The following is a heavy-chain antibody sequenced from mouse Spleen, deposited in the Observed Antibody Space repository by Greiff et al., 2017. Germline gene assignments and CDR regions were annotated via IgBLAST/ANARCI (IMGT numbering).Heavy chain of an antibody. D-gene: IGHD1-1*01. J-gene: IGHJ3*01. CDR1: GFTIKDYY. Sequence: EVQLQQSGAELVKPGASVKLSCTASGFTIKDYYMHWVKQRTEQGLEWIGRIDPEDGETKYAPKFQGKATITADTSSNTAYLQFSSLTSEDTAVYYCVRYYDGFVYWGQGTLVTVSA. V-gene: IGHV14-2*01. CDR2: IDPEDGET. CDR3: VRYYDGFVY.